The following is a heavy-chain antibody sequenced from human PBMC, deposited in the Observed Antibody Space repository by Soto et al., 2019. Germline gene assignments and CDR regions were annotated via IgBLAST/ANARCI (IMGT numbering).Heavy chain of an antibody. CDR2: ISSSSSTI. Sequence: WGSLRLSCAASGFTFISYSINCFRHAPGKGLEWVSYISSSSSTIYYADSVKGRFTISRDNAKNSLYLQMNSLRAEDTAVYYCARDRGSSSWFQFDYWGQGTLVTVSS. V-gene: IGHV3-48*01. D-gene: IGHD6-13*01. J-gene: IGHJ4*02. CDR1: GFTFISYS. CDR3: ARDRGSSSWFQFDY.